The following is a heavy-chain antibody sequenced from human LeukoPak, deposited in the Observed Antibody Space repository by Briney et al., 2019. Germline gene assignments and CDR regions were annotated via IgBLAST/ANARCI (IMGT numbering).Heavy chain of an antibody. CDR3: ARSPNGLWNFDY. D-gene: IGHD2-8*01. CDR2: INPKSGGI. V-gene: IGHV1-2*06. Sequence: ASVKVSCKASGNTFTGYYIHWVRQAPGQGLEWMGRINPKSGGINYAQKFQGRVTMTRDTSISTVYMELSRLRSDDTAVYYCARSPNGLWNFDYWGQGTLVTVSS. CDR1: GNTFTGYY. J-gene: IGHJ4*02.